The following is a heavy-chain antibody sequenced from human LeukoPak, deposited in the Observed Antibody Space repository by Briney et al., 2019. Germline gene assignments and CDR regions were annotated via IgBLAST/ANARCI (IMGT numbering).Heavy chain of an antibody. J-gene: IGHJ4*02. V-gene: IGHV1-2*02. CDR2: INPNSGGT. CDR1: GYTFTGYY. CDR3: ARVEYYGSGSYVN. Sequence: ASVKVSCKASGYTFTGYYMHWVRQAPGQGLEWMGWINPNSGGTNYAQKFQGRVTMTRDTSISTAYMELSRLRSDDTAVYYCARVEYYGSGSYVNWGRGTLVTVSS. D-gene: IGHD3-10*01.